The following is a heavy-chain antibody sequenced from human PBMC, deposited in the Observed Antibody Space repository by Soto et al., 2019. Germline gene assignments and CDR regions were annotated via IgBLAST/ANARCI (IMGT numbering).Heavy chain of an antibody. D-gene: IGHD5-12*01. Sequence: GESLKISCRGSGYSFSRYWLTWVRQMPGKGLEWMGAVDPRDSSSEYSPSFQGNVTISADKSTTTANLHWSSLKASDTVMDYCARPCDPDYLGAQRVVSFHNWGQGTMVTVSS. CDR1: GYSFSRYW. CDR3: ARPCDPDYLGAQRVVSFHN. CDR2: VDPRDSSS. V-gene: IGHV5-10-1*01. J-gene: IGHJ3*02.